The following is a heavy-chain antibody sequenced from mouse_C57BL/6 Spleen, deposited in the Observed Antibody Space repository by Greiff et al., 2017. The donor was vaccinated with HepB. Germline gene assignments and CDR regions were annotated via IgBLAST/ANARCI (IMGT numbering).Heavy chain of an antibody. D-gene: IGHD2-1*01. Sequence: ESGPGLVKPSQSLSLTCSVTGYSITSGYYWNWIRQFPGNKLEWMGYISYDGSNNYNPSLKNRISITRDTSKNQFFLKLNSVTTEDTATYYCARDYLGAWFAYWGQGTLVTVSA. J-gene: IGHJ3*01. V-gene: IGHV3-6*01. CDR1: GYSITSGYY. CDR2: ISYDGSN. CDR3: ARDYLGAWFAY.